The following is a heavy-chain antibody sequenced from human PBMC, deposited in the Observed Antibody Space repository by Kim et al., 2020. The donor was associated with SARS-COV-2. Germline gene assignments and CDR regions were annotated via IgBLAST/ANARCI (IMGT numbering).Heavy chain of an antibody. J-gene: IGHJ4*02. Sequence: GGSLRLSCAASGFSFSYYSMHWVRQAPGKGLEWVTVISYDGIIKYYADSVKGRFIISRDNSKNSLYLQMNSLRAEDTAVYYCARGTVYSSSWPSEDWGQGTLVTVSS. CDR2: ISYDGIIK. CDR1: GFSFSYYS. D-gene: IGHD6-6*01. CDR3: ARGTVYSSSWPSED. V-gene: IGHV3-30-3*01.